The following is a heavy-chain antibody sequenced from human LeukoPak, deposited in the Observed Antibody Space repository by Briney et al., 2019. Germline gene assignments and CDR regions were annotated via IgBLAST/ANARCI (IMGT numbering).Heavy chain of an antibody. Sequence: SVKVSCKASGGTFSSYAISWVRQAPGQGLEWMGRITPIFGTANYAQKFQGRVTITADESTSTAYMELSSLRSEDTAVYYCARVVSSFLQSWGQGTLVAVSS. V-gene: IGHV1-69*13. D-gene: IGHD3-3*02. J-gene: IGHJ4*02. CDR2: ITPIFGTA. CDR1: GGTFSSYA. CDR3: ARVVSSFLQS.